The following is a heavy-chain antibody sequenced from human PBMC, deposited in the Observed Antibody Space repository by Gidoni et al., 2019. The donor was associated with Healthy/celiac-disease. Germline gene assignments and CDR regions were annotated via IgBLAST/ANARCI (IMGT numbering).Heavy chain of an antibody. V-gene: IGHV3-15*01. CDR3: TTAAPFDY. D-gene: IGHD6-6*01. CDR1: GFTFSNAW. CDR2: IKSKTDGVTT. J-gene: IGHJ4*02. Sequence: EVQRGESGGGVVKRGGSLRLAWAASGFTFSNAWMRLVRQAPGKGMELVGRIKSKTDGVTTDYAAPVKGRFTISSDDSKNTLYLQMNSLKTDDTAVYYCTTAAPFDYWGQGTLVTVSS.